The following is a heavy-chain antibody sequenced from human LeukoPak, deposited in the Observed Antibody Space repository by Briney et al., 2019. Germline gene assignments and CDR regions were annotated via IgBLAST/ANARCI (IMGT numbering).Heavy chain of an antibody. CDR1: GGSINSDY. CDR2: VSYSGST. D-gene: IGHD4-17*01. Sequence: SETLSLTCTVAGGSINSDYWSWIRLPPGRGLEWIGYVSYSGSTYYNPSLKSRVTISVDTSKNQFSLKLSSVTAADTAVYYCARVSSTVTTHDAFDIWGQGTMVTVSS. CDR3: ARVSSTVTTHDAFDI. V-gene: IGHV4-59*12. J-gene: IGHJ3*02.